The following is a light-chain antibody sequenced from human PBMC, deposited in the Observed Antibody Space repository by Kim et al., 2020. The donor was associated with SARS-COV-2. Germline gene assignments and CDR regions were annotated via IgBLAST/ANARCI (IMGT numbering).Light chain of an antibody. Sequence: LTQPPSVSVAPGKTARITCGGNNIGSKSVHWYQQKPGQAPVLVIYYDSDRPSGIPERFSGSNSGNTATLTISRVEAGDEADYYCQVWDSAVVFGGGT. CDR1: NIGSKS. CDR2: YDS. CDR3: QVWDSAVV. V-gene: IGLV3-21*04. J-gene: IGLJ2*01.